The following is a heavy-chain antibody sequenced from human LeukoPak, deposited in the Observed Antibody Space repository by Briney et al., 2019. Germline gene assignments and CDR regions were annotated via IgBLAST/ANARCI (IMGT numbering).Heavy chain of an antibody. CDR1: GGSISNYY. J-gene: IGHJ4*02. V-gene: IGHV4-59*01. CDR3: ATTKRDYLWDN. D-gene: IGHD2/OR15-2a*01. Sequence: SETLSLTCTLSGGSISNYYWSWIRQPPGKGLEWIGYIYYSGTTNYNPSLKSRVTISVDTSRKQFSLKLSSVTAADTAVYYCATTKRDYLWDNWGQGTLVTVSS. CDR2: IYYSGTT.